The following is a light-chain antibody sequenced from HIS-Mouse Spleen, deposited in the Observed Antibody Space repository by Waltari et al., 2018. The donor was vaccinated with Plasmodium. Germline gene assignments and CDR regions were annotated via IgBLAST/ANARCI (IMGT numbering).Light chain of an antibody. Sequence: EIVMTQSPATLSVSPGERATLSCRASPSVSSHLAWYQQKPGQAPRLLIYGASTRATGIPARFSGSGSGTEFTLTISSMQSEDFAVYYCQQYNNWPRGTFGQGTKVEIK. CDR1: PSVSSH. J-gene: IGKJ1*01. CDR3: QQYNNWPRGT. V-gene: IGKV3-15*01. CDR2: GAS.